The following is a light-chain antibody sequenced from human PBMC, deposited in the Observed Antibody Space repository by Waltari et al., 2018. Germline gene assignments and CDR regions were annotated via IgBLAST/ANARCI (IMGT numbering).Light chain of an antibody. J-gene: IGKJ2*01. Sequence: DIQMTQSPSSLSASVGDRVTISCRASQSIGSYLNWYQQEPGKAPKLLIYAASNLQGGVPSRFSGSESGADFTLTISSLQPEDFATYHCQQSYSIPHTFGQGTKLEIK. CDR3: QQSYSIPHT. CDR1: QSIGSY. V-gene: IGKV1-39*01. CDR2: AAS.